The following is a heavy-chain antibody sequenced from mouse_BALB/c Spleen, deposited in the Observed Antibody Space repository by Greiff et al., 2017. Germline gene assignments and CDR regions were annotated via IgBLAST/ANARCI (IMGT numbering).Heavy chain of an antibody. D-gene: IGHD6-1*01. CDR1: GFTFSSYG. V-gene: IGHV5-6*02. Sequence: DVKLVESGGDLVKPGGSLKLSCAASGFTFSSYGMSWVRQTPDKRLEWVATISSGGSYTYYPDSVKGRFTISRDNAKNTLYLQMSSLKSEDTAMYYCASSHYDAMDYWGQGTSVTVSS. CDR2: ISSGGSYT. CDR3: ASSHYDAMDY. J-gene: IGHJ4*01.